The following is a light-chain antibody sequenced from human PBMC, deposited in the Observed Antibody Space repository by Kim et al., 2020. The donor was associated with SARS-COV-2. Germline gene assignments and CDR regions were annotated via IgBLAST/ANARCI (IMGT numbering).Light chain of an antibody. V-gene: IGLV3-19*01. CDR1: SLRRYY. Sequence: ALGQTGRITCQGDSLRRYYASWYQQKPGQAPVLVIYGKNNRPSEIPDRFSGSSSGNTASLTITGAQAEDEADYYCNSRDSSGNHYVFGTGTKVTVL. CDR3: NSRDSSGNHYV. J-gene: IGLJ1*01. CDR2: GKN.